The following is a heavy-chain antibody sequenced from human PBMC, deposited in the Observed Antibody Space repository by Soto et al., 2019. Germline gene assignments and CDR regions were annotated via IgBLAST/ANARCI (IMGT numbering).Heavy chain of an antibody. D-gene: IGHD3-22*01. Sequence: SQTLSLTCAISGDSVSSNSAAWNWIRQSPSRGLEWLGRTYYRSKWYNDYAVSVKSRITINPDTSKNQFSLQLNSVTPEDTAVYYGAREVVVFITLNRGFDYWGQGTLVTVSS. V-gene: IGHV6-1*01. CDR2: TYYRSKWYN. CDR1: GDSVSSNSAA. CDR3: AREVVVFITLNRGFDY. J-gene: IGHJ4*02.